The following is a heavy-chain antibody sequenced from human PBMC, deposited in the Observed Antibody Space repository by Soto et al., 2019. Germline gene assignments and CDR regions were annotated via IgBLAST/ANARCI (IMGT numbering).Heavy chain of an antibody. CDR1: GFTFSSYA. CDR3: AKDGNPIPYLTGYYRLGWFDP. D-gene: IGHD3-9*01. J-gene: IGHJ5*02. CDR2: ISGSGGST. V-gene: IGHV3-23*01. Sequence: GGSLRLSCAASGFTFSSYAMSWVRQAPGKGLEWVSAISGSGGSTYYADSVKGRFTISRDNSKNTLYLQMNSLRAEDTAVYYCAKDGNPIPYLTGYYRLGWFDPWGQGTMVTVSS.